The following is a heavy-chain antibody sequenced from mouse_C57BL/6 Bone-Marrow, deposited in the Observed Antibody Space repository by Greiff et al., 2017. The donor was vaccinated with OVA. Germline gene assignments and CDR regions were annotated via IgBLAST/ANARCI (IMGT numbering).Heavy chain of an antibody. CDR3: ARCRDVAMDY. Sequence: EVQLQQSGPELVKPGASVKISCKASGYTFTDYYMNWVKQSHGKSLEWIGDINPNNGGTSYNQKFKGKATLTVDKSSSTAYMELRSLTSEDSAVYYCARCRDVAMDYWGQGTSVTVSS. V-gene: IGHV1-26*01. CDR1: GYTFTDYY. J-gene: IGHJ4*01. D-gene: IGHD3-3*01. CDR2: INPNNGGT.